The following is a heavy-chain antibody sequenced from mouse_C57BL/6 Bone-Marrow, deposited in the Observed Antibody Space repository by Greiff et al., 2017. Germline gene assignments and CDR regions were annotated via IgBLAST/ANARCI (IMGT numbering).Heavy chain of an antibody. J-gene: IGHJ4*01. CDR3: ARVYYYGRGTYAMDY. Sequence: QVQLQQPGAELVMPGASVKLSCKASGYTFTSYWMHWVKQRPGQGLEWIGEIDPSDSYTHYNQKFKGKSTLTVDKSSSTAYMQLSSLTSNDSAVYYSARVYYYGRGTYAMDYWGQGTSVTVSS. V-gene: IGHV1-69*01. CDR1: GYTFTSYW. CDR2: IDPSDSYT. D-gene: IGHD1-1*01.